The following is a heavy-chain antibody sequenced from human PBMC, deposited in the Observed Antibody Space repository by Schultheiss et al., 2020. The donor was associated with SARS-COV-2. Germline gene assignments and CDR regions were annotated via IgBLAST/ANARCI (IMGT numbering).Heavy chain of an antibody. Sequence: SETLSLTCAVYGGSFSGYYWSWIRQPPGKGLEWIGEINHSGSTNYNPSLKSRVTISVDTSKNQFSLKLSSVTAADTAVYYCASPLRIAAAGTTINAFDIWGQGTMVTVSS. CDR2: INHSGST. V-gene: IGHV4-34*01. CDR1: GGSFSGYY. D-gene: IGHD6-13*01. CDR3: ASPLRIAAAGTTINAFDI. J-gene: IGHJ3*02.